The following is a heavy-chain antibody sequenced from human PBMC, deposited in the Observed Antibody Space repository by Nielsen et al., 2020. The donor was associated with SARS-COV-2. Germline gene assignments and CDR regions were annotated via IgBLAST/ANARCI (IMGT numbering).Heavy chain of an antibody. V-gene: IGHV3-23*01. D-gene: IGHD4-11*01. CDR3: AKVGGYSTFDY. CDR1: GFTFTKYA. CDR2: ISASGGST. J-gene: IGHJ4*02. Sequence: GESLKISCAASGFTFTKYAISWVRQAPGMGLEWVSGISASGGSTYYADSVKGRFTISRDNAKNSLYLQMNSLRAEDTALYYCAKVGGYSTFDYWGQGTLVTVSS.